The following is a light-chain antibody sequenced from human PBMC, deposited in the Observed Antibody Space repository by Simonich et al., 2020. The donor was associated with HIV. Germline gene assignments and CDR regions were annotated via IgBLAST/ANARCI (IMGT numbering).Light chain of an antibody. V-gene: IGKV3D-15*01. Sequence: EIVMTQSPGTLSVSPGERATLSCRARQSVSSNLAWYQQKPGQAPRLLIYDASNRATGIPARFSGSGSGTEFTLTISSLQSEDFAVYYCQQYNNWPPWTFGQGTKVEIK. CDR3: QQYNNWPPWT. CDR1: QSVSSN. CDR2: DAS. J-gene: IGKJ1*01.